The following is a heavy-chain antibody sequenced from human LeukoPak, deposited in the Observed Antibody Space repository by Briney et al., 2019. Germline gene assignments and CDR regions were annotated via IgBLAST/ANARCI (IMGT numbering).Heavy chain of an antibody. Sequence: SETLSLTCTVSGGSISSSDYYWGWIRQPPGKGLEWIGSIYYSGNTYYNPSLKSRVTISVDTSKNQFSLKLSSVTAADTAVYYCARLVSFYHYDTSGHFDYWGQGTLVTVSS. CDR1: GGSISSSDYY. J-gene: IGHJ4*02. CDR3: ARLVSFYHYDTSGHFDY. V-gene: IGHV4-39*01. D-gene: IGHD3-22*01. CDR2: IYYSGNT.